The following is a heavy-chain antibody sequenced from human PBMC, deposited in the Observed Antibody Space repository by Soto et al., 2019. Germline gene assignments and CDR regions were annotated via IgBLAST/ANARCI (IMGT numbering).Heavy chain of an antibody. J-gene: IGHJ4*02. CDR3: VQTTGWPGFDF. Sequence: EVQLVESGGGLIQPGGSLRLSCAASGFAVSSKYMTWVRQAPGKGLEWVSVIYGGGTTYYADSVKGRFTISRDTSKNTLYLQMNSPRAEDTAVYYGVQTTGWPGFDFWGQGTLVTVSS. CDR2: IYGGGTT. V-gene: IGHV3-53*01. CDR1: GFAVSSKY. D-gene: IGHD6-19*01.